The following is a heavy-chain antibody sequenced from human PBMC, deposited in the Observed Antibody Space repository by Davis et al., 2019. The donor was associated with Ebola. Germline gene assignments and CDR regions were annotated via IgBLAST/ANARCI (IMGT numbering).Heavy chain of an antibody. D-gene: IGHD6-6*01. CDR1: GFTFSSYG. V-gene: IGHV3-30*18. CDR2: ISYDGSNK. CDR3: AKVRGAARPEDYYYYGMDV. Sequence: GGSLRLSCAASGFTFSSYGMHWVRQAPGKGLEWVAVISYDGSNKYYADSVKGRFTISRDKSKNTLYLQMNSLRAEDTAVYYCAKVRGAARPEDYYYYGMDVWGKGTTVTVSS. J-gene: IGHJ6*04.